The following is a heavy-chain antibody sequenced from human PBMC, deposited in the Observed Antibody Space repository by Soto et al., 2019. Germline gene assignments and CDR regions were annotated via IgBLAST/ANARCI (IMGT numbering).Heavy chain of an antibody. CDR2: IYYSGST. D-gene: IGHD2-2*01. CDR3: ARLVVVARYGMDV. V-gene: IGHV4-30-4*01. J-gene: IGHJ6*02. Sequence: PSETLSLTCTVSGGSISSGDYYWSWIRQPPGKGLEWIGYIYYSGSTYYNPSLKSRVTISVDTSKNQFSLKLSSVTAADTAVYYCARLVVVARYGMDVWGQGTTVTVSS. CDR1: GGSISSGDYY.